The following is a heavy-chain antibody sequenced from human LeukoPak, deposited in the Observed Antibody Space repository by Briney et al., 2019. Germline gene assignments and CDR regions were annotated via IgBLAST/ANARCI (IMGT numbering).Heavy chain of an antibody. J-gene: IGHJ4*02. Sequence: PSETLSLTCTVSGGSISTYYWSWIRQPPGKGLEWIGYMYYSGSTNYNPSLKSRVTISVDTSKSQFSLKLSSVTAADTAVYYCARGINYYDSSGYYYELDHWGQGTLVTVSS. D-gene: IGHD3-22*01. CDR1: GGSISTYY. CDR2: MYYSGST. CDR3: ARGINYYDSSGYYYELDH. V-gene: IGHV4-59*01.